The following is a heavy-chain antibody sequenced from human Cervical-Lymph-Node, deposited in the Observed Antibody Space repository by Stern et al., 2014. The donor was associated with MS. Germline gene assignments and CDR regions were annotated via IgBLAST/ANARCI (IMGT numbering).Heavy chain of an antibody. CDR3: ARDGPNYDHNGRGDAFDV. V-gene: IGHV3-33*05. Sequence: VQLVESGGGVVQPGGSLRLSCAASGFPFSGHGLHWVRQAPGKGLGWVALISYDGSNKWYAESVKGRFTISRDSSRNTMFLQMNTLRLEDAAVYYCARDGPNYDHNGRGDAFDVWGQGAMVTVSP. CDR2: ISYDGSNK. CDR1: GFPFSGHG. J-gene: IGHJ3*01. D-gene: IGHD3-22*01.